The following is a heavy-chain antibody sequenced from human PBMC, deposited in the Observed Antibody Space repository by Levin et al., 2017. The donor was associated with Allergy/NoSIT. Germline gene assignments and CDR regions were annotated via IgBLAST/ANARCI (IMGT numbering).Heavy chain of an antibody. CDR2: INWNGGST. J-gene: IGHJ4*02. Sequence: GGSLRLSCAASGFTFDDYGMSWVRQAPGKGLEWVPNINWNGGSTGYADSVKGQFTISRDNAKNSLYLQMNSLRAEDTALYYCARGRDLVANGWGFDYWGQGTLVTVSS. D-gene: IGHD5-12*01. V-gene: IGHV3-20*04. CDR1: GFTFDDYG. CDR3: ARGRDLVANGWGFDY.